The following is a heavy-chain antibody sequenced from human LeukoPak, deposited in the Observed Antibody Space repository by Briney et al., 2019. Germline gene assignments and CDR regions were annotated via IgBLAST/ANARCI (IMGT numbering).Heavy chain of an antibody. J-gene: IGHJ4*02. Sequence: GESLQISWQGFGFRLTTYWIRWVRQRPGKGLEWMGMIDPTDSDATYSPSFQGHVTISADQSISTIYLQWSSLKASDTAIYFCARRARYGISSFPLDFWGQGTLVTVSP. CDR1: GFRLTTYW. D-gene: IGHD6-13*01. CDR3: ARRARYGISSFPLDF. V-gene: IGHV5-10-1*01. CDR2: IDPTDSDA.